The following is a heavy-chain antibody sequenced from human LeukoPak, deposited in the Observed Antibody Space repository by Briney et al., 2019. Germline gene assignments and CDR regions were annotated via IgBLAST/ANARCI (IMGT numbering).Heavy chain of an antibody. CDR3: KGGYDSDAFDI. CDR2: ISGSGGST. J-gene: IGHJ3*02. V-gene: IGHV3-23*01. CDR1: GFTFSSYA. Sequence: TGGSLRLSCAASGFTFSSYAMSWVRQAPGKGLEWVSAISGSGGSTYYADSVKGRFTISRDNSKNTLYLQMNSLRAEDMAVFYCKGGYDSDAFDIWGQGTMVTVSS. D-gene: IGHD5-12*01.